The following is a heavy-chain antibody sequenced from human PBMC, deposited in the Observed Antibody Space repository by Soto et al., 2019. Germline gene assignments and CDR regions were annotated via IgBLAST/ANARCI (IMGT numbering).Heavy chain of an antibody. J-gene: IGHJ3*02. V-gene: IGHV1-3*04. CDR1: GYTFTIYA. Sequence: QVQLVQSGAEVKKPGASVKVSCKASGYTFTIYAMHWVRQAPGQRLEWMGWINTGNGNTKYSQKLQGRVTITRDTSACAAYMEMSTLRSEDTAVYYCARVDDAFDIWGQGTMVTVSS. CDR3: ARVDDAFDI. CDR2: INTGNGNT.